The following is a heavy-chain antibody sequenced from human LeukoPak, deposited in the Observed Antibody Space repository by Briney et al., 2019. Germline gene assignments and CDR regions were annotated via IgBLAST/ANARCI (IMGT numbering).Heavy chain of an antibody. D-gene: IGHD3-22*01. CDR3: ARSPRYYDSSGYYSTSLTSRRYYFDY. CDR1: GYAFTSYG. V-gene: IGHV1-18*01. Sequence: ASVKVSCKASGYAFTSYGISWVQQAPGQGLEWMGWISAYNGNTNYAQKLQGRVTMTTDTSTSTAYMELRSLRSDDTAVYYCARSPRYYDSSGYYSTSLTSRRYYFDYWGQGTLVTVSS. CDR2: ISAYNGNT. J-gene: IGHJ4*02.